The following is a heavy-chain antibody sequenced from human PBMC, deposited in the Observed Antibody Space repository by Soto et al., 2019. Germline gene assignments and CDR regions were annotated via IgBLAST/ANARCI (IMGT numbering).Heavy chain of an antibody. CDR1: GFRFRSHG. Sequence: QVQLVESGGGVVQPGTSLRLSCAASGFRFRSHGMYWVRQAPGKGLEWVARISYDGSDQFYDDSVKGRFTISRDNSKNTLYLQMNSLRSEDTAVYYCAKDAGADYWGQGTVVTVSA. D-gene: IGHD3-10*01. V-gene: IGHV3-30*18. CDR3: AKDAGADY. CDR2: ISYDGSDQ. J-gene: IGHJ4*02.